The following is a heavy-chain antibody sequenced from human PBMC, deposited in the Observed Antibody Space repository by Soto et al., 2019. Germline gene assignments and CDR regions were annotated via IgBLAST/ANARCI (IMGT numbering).Heavy chain of an antibody. CDR3: AREGGVSYNDFWSGYYKGGTKYFYGMDV. J-gene: IGHJ6*02. Sequence: PGGSLRLSCAASGVTFSSYAMHWVRQAPGKGLEWVAVISYDGSNTFYADSVKGRGTISRDNSKNTLYLQMNSLRDEDTAVYYCAREGGVSYNDFWSGYYKGGTKYFYGMDVWGQGTTVTVSS. D-gene: IGHD3-3*01. CDR2: ISYDGSNT. V-gene: IGHV3-30-3*01. CDR1: GVTFSSYA.